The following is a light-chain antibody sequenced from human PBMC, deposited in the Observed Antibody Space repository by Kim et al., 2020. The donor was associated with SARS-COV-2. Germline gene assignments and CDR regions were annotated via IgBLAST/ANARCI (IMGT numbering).Light chain of an antibody. J-gene: IGKJ2*01. CDR1: QSIGNY. CDR3: QQSHTSLYT. V-gene: IGKV1-39*01. Sequence: ASVGDRVTITCRASQSIGNYLHWYQQKPGEAPKLLIYGASSLLSGVPSRFSGSGSETDFTLTIASLQPEDFATYFCQQSHTSLYTFGQGTKLEI. CDR2: GAS.